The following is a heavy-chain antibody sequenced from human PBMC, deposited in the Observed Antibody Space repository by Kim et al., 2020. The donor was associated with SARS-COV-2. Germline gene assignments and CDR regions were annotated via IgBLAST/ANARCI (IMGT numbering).Heavy chain of an antibody. CDR1: GFTFSSYG. V-gene: IGHV3-30*18. CDR3: AKDVKYYDFWSGYTHQQQICYYYYGRDV. J-gene: IGHJ6*02. CDR2: ISYDGSNK. Sequence: GGSLRLSCAASGFTFSSYGMHWVRQAPGKGLEWVAVISYDGSNKYYADSVKGRFTISRDNSKNTLYLQMNSLRAEDTAVYYCAKDVKYYDFWSGYTHQQQICYYYYGRDVWGQGTTVTVSS. D-gene: IGHD3-3*01.